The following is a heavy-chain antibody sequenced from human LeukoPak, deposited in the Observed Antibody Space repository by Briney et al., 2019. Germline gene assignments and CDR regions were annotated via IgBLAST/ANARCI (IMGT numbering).Heavy chain of an antibody. D-gene: IGHD3-22*01. V-gene: IGHV3-48*01. CDR1: GFTFSSYS. J-gene: IGHJ4*02. Sequence: GGSLRLSCAASGFTFSSYSMNWVRQAPAKGLEWVSYISRSSSTIYYADSVKGRFTISRDNAKNTLYLQMNSLRAEDTAVYYCAKDANAYYDTSAYDYWGQGTLVTVSS. CDR2: ISRSSSTI. CDR3: AKDANAYYDTSAYDY.